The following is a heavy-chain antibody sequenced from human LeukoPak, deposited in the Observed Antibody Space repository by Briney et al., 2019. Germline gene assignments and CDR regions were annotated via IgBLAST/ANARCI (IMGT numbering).Heavy chain of an antibody. J-gene: IGHJ4*02. D-gene: IGHD4-17*01. CDR3: ARDPYYGDYFDY. Sequence: GASVKVSCKASGYTFTSYGISWVRQAPGQGLEWMGVINPSGGSTSYAQKFQGRVTMTRDMSTSTVYMELSSLRSEDTAVYYCARDPYYGDYFDYWGQGTLVTVSS. V-gene: IGHV1-46*01. CDR2: INPSGGST. CDR1: GYTFTSYG.